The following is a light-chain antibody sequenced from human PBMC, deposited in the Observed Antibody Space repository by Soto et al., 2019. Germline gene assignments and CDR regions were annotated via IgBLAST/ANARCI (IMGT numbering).Light chain of an antibody. CDR1: SSNIGSNT. Sequence: QSVLTQPPSASGTPGQRVTISCSGSSSNIGSNTVNWYQQLPGTAPKLLIYSINQRPSGVPDRCSGSKSGTSASLAISGLQSEDEAAYYCAAWDDSLNGWVFGGGTKLTVL. CDR3: AAWDDSLNGWV. J-gene: IGLJ3*02. V-gene: IGLV1-44*01. CDR2: SIN.